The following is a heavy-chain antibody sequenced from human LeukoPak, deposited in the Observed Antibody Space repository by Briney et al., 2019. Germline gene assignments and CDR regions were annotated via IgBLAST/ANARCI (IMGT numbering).Heavy chain of an antibody. J-gene: IGHJ5*02. CDR2: IYYSGST. CDR3: ARDRGGDFWSGYQNWFDP. D-gene: IGHD3-3*01. CDR1: GGSISSYY. V-gene: IGHV4-59*01. Sequence: SETLSLTCTVSGGSISSYYWSWIRQPPGKGLEWIGYIYYSGSTNYNPSLKSRVTISVDTSMNQFSLKLSSVTAADTAVYYCARDRGGDFWSGYQNWFDPWGQGTLVTVSS.